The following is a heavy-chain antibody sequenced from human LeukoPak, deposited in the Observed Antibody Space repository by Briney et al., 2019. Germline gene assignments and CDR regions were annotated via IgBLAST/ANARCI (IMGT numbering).Heavy chain of an antibody. D-gene: IGHD3-10*01. V-gene: IGHV3-33*01. J-gene: IGHJ6*02. CDR2: IWYDGSQK. Sequence: PGGSLRLSCAASGLTFRNYGMHWVRQAPGKGLEWVAVIWYDGSQKYSADSVKGRFAISRDNSKNTLYLQMNSLRVEDTAVYHCARGYYYGSGSPGPYGMDVWGQGTTVTVSS. CDR1: GLTFRNYG. CDR3: ARGYYYGSGSPGPYGMDV.